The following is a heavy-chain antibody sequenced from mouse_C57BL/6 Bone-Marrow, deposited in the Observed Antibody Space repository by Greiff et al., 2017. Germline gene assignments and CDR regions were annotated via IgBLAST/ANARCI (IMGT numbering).Heavy chain of an antibody. J-gene: IGHJ4*01. CDR2: INPSNGGT. Sequence: QVQLKQPGTELVKPGASVKLSCKASGYTFTSYWMHWVKQRPGQGLEWIGNINPSNGGTNYNEKFKSKATLTVDKSSSTAYMQLSSLTSEDSAVYYCARLGQLRLDAMDYWGQGTSVTVSS. CDR1: GYTFTSYW. CDR3: ARLGQLRLDAMDY. D-gene: IGHD3-2*02. V-gene: IGHV1-53*01.